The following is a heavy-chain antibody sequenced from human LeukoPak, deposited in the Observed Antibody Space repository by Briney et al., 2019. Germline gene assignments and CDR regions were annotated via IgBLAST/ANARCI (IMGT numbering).Heavy chain of an antibody. CDR1: GFTFSNYV. CDR2: IRYDGSNK. CDR3: ARVSPRRARSGSYRD. V-gene: IGHV3-30*02. J-gene: IGHJ4*02. Sequence: GGSLRLSCAASGFTFSNYVMHWVRQAPGKGLEWVAFIRYDGSNKYYADSVKGRFTISRDNAKNTLYLQMNSLRAEDTAVYYCARVSPRRARSGSYRDWGQGTLVTVSS. D-gene: IGHD3-10*01.